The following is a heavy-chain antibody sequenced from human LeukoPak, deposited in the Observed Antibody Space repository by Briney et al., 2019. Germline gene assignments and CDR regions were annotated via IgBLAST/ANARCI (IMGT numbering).Heavy chain of an antibody. D-gene: IGHD6-13*01. J-gene: IGHJ4*02. CDR2: ISGSGGST. V-gene: IGHV3-23*01. CDR1: GFTFSSYA. CDR3: ARDLAAWSPPPPYPHY. Sequence: GGSLRLSCAASGFTFSSYAMSWVRQAPGKGLEWVSAISGSGGSTYYADSVKGRFTISRDNAKNSLYLQMNSLRAEDTAVYYCARDLAAWSPPPPYPHYWGQGTLVTVSS.